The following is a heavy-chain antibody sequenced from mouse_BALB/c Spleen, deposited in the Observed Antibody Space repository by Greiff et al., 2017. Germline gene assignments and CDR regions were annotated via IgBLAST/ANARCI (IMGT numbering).Heavy chain of an antibody. D-gene: IGHD2-2*01. Sequence: EVQLQESGAELVKPGASVKLSCTASGFNIKDTYMHWVKQRPEQGLEWIGRIDPANGNTKYDPKFQGKATITADTSSNTAYLQLSSLTSEDTAVYYCARGKDGYDWYFDVWGAGTTVTVSS. CDR3: ARGKDGYDWYFDV. V-gene: IGHV14-3*02. CDR1: GFNIKDTY. J-gene: IGHJ1*01. CDR2: IDPANGNT.